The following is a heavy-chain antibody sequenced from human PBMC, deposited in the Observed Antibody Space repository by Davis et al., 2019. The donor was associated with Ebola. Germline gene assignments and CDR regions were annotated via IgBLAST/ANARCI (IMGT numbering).Heavy chain of an antibody. J-gene: IGHJ6*02. CDR3: TRDARRVRIYGMDV. V-gene: IGHV3-49*04. CDR2: IRSKAYGGTT. Sequence: GGSLRLSCTASGFTFGDYAMSWVRQAPGKGLEWVGFIRSKAYGGTTEYAASVKGRFTISRDDSKGIAYLQMNSLKTEDTAVYYCTRDARRVRIYGMDVWGQGTTVTVSS. CDR1: GFTFGDYA. D-gene: IGHD2-15*01.